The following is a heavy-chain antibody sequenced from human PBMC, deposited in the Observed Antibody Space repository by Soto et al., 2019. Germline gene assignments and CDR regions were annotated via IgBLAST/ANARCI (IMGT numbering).Heavy chain of an antibody. CDR1: GGSFSGYY. CDR2: INHSGST. D-gene: IGHD2-8*01. J-gene: IGHJ4*02. CDR3: ARAYCTNGVCYGFDY. Sequence: SETLSLTCAVYGGSFSGYYWSWIRQPPGKGLEWIGEINHSGSTNYNPSLKSRVTISVDTSKNQFSLKLSSVTAADTAVYYCARAYCTNGVCYGFDYWGQGTLVTVSS. V-gene: IGHV4-34*01.